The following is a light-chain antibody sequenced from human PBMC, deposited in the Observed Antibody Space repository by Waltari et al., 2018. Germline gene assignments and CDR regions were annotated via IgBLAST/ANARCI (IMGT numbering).Light chain of an antibody. CDR2: DTS. Sequence: QAVVTQEPSLTVAPGETVTLTCDSNTGAVTSRHYPYWFQQKPGHAPRTLISDTSNKHSWTPARFSGSLLGDKAALILSGAQPEDEAEYYCLLSYSGAWVFGGGTKLTVL. CDR1: TGAVTSRHY. CDR3: LLSYSGAWV. J-gene: IGLJ2*01. V-gene: IGLV7-46*01.